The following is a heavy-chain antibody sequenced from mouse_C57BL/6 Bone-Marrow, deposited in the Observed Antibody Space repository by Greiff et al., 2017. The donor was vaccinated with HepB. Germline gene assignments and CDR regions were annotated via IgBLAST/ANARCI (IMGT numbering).Heavy chain of an antibody. D-gene: IGHD2-4*01. CDR1: GYTFTSYW. J-gene: IGHJ4*01. Sequence: QVQLQQPGAELVRPGSSVKLSCKASGYTFTSYWMDWVKQRPGQGLEWIGNIYPSDSETHYNQKFKDKATLTVDKSSITAYMQLSSLTSEDSAVYYCARFDYDDPFYAMDYWGQGTSVTVSS. CDR2: IYPSDSET. CDR3: ARFDYDDPFYAMDY. V-gene: IGHV1-61*01.